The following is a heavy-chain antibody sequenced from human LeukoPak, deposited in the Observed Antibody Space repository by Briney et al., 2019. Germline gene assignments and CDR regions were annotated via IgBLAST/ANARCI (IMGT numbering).Heavy chain of an antibody. Sequence: ASVKVSCKASGYTFTSYGISWVRQAPGQGLEWMGWISAYNGNTNYAQKLQGRVTITRNTSISTAYMELSSLRSEDTAVYYCARGPVYYDFWSGYPVDYWGQGTLVTVSS. CDR2: ISAYNGNT. CDR1: GYTFTSYG. D-gene: IGHD3-3*01. V-gene: IGHV1-18*01. CDR3: ARGPVYYDFWSGYPVDY. J-gene: IGHJ4*02.